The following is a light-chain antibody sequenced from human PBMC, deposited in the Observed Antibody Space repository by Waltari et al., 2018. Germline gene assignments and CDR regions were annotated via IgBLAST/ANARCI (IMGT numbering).Light chain of an antibody. V-gene: IGLV1-44*01. CDR2: SND. CDR1: SSNIGSNA. CDR3: AAWDDSLNGVV. J-gene: IGLJ2*01. Sequence: QSVLTHSPSASGTPGQRVTISCSGSSSNIGSNAVNWYRQLPGTAPTLPIFSNDQRPSGVPDRFSGSKSGTSASLAISGLQSEDEADYYCAAWDDSLNGVVFGGGTKLTVL.